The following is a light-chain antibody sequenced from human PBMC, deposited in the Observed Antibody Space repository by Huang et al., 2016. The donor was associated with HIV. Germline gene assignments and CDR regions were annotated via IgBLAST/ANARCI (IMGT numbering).Light chain of an antibody. CDR2: EIS. CDR1: QSLLHSYGKTY. J-gene: IGKJ1*01. V-gene: IGKV2-29*02. Sequence: DIVMTQTPLSLSVTPVQSASISCKSSQSLLHSYGKTYLYWYLQKPGQPPQLLMYEISSRFSGGSNRFSGSGSGTDCTLKISRVEAEDVGIYYCMQGIHPPTFGQGTKVEI. CDR3: MQGIHPPT.